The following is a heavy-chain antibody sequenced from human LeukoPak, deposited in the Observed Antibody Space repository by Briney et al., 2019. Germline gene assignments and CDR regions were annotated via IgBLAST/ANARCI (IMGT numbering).Heavy chain of an antibody. V-gene: IGHV1-24*01. D-gene: IGHD5-18*01. J-gene: IGHJ5*02. Sequence: ASVKVSSKVSGYTLTELSMHWVRQAPGKGLEWMGGFDPEDGETIYAQKFQGRVTMTEDTSTDTAYMELSSLRSEDTAVYYCATDPDTAMVTWSLTWGQGTLVTVSS. CDR2: FDPEDGET. CDR1: GYTLTELS. CDR3: ATDPDTAMVTWSLT.